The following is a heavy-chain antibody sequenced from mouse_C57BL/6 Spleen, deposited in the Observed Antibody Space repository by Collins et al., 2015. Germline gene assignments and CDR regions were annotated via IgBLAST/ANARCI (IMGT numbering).Heavy chain of an antibody. CDR1: GYIFTDCY. J-gene: IGHJ2*01. D-gene: IGHD1-1*01. V-gene: IGHV1-76*01. CDR3: ARDYYGYYFDY. Sequence: QVQLKQSGAELVRPGASVKLSCKASGYIFTDCYINWVKQRPGQGLEWIARIYPGSGNTYYNEKFRGKATLTAEKSSSTAYMLLSSLASEDSAVYFCARDYYGYYFDYWGQGTTLTVSS. CDR2: IYPGSGNT.